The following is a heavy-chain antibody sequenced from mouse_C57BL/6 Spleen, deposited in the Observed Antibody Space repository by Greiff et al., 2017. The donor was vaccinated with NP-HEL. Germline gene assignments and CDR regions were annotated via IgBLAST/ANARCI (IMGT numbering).Heavy chain of an antibody. D-gene: IGHD2-5*01. J-gene: IGHJ2*01. CDR3: ARGESNYGFDY. CDR1: GYAFSSSW. V-gene: IGHV1-82*01. Sequence: VQLQQSGPELVKPGASVKISCKASGYAFSSSWMNWVKQRPGKGLEWIGRIYPGDGDTNYNGKFKGKATLTADKSSSTAYMQLSSLTSEDSAVYFCARGESNYGFDYWGQGTTLTVSS. CDR2: IYPGDGDT.